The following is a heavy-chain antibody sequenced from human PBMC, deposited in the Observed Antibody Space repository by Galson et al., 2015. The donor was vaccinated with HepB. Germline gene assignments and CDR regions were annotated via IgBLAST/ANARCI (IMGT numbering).Heavy chain of an antibody. V-gene: IGHV5-10-1*01. CDR1: GYSFTSYW. CDR3: ARVPPDDYGDYVAHGYFDY. Sequence: QSGAEVKKPGESLRISCKGSGYSFTSYWISWVRQMPGKGLEWMGRIDPSDSYTNYSPSFQGHVTISADKSISTAYLQWSSLKASDTAMYYCARVPPDDYGDYVAHGYFDYWGQGTLVTVSS. J-gene: IGHJ4*02. CDR2: IDPSDSYT. D-gene: IGHD4-17*01.